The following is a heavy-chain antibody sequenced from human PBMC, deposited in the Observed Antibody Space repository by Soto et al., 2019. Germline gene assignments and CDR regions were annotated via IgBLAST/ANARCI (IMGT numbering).Heavy chain of an antibody. J-gene: IGHJ6*02. CDR3: ARHRASYYLGAYYYGMDV. Sequence: GESLKIACKGSGYIFTSYWSGWVRQRPGKGLEWMVISYPGDCDTRYSPSFQGQVTISADKSISTAYLQWSSLKASDTAMYYCARHRASYYLGAYYYGMDVWGQGTTVTVS. V-gene: IGHV5-51*01. CDR1: GYIFTSYW. CDR2: SYPGDCDT. D-gene: IGHD1-26*01.